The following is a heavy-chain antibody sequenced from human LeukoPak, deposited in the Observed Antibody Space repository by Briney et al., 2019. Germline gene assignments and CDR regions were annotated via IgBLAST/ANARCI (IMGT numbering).Heavy chain of an antibody. V-gene: IGHV3-21*01. CDR3: ASPEMGATME. D-gene: IGHD1-26*01. CDR1: GFTFSSYS. Sequence: GGSLRLSCAAYGFTFSSYSMNWVRQAPGKGLEWVSSISSSSSYIYYADSVKGRFTVSRDNAKNSLYLQMNSLRAEDTAVYHCASPEMGATMEWGQGTLVTVSS. J-gene: IGHJ4*02. CDR2: ISSSSSYI.